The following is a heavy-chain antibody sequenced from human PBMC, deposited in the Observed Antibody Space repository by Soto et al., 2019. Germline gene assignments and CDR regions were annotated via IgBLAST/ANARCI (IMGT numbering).Heavy chain of an antibody. J-gene: IGHJ4*02. CDR2: IKEDGSEK. CDR3: SRDVVVGAKALNY. D-gene: IGHD2-15*01. V-gene: IGHV3-7*01. Sequence: RGGSLRLSCAASGFTFSNYWMTWVRQAPGKGLEWVANIKEDGSEKHYVDSVKGRFTISRDNAKNSLYLQMNSLRVEDTAVYFCSRDVVVGAKALNYWGQGALVTVSS. CDR1: GFTFSNYW.